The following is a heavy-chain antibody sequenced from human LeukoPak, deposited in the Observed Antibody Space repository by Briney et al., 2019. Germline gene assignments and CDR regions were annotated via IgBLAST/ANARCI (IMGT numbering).Heavy chain of an antibody. CDR3: AKDVLVVSPTLHDY. J-gene: IGHJ4*02. Sequence: GGSLRLSCAASGFTFSSYAMHWVRQAPGKGLEWVAVISYDGSNKYYADSVKGRFTISRDNSKNTLYLQMNSLRAEDTAVYYCAKDVLVVSPTLHDYWGQGTLVTVSS. CDR2: ISYDGSNK. V-gene: IGHV3-30-3*01. D-gene: IGHD3-22*01. CDR1: GFTFSSYA.